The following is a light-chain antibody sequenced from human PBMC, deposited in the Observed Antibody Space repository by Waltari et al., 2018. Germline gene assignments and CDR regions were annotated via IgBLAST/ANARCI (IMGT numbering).Light chain of an antibody. CDR1: SSNIGSNY. CDR2: RNN. V-gene: IGLV1-47*01. Sequence: QSVLTQPPSASGTPGQRVTISCSGRSSNIGSNYVYWYQQLPGTAPKLLIYRNNQRPSGVPDRFSGSKSGTSDALAISGLRSEDEADYYCAAWDDSLSGPVFGGGTKLTVL. J-gene: IGLJ2*01. CDR3: AAWDDSLSGPV.